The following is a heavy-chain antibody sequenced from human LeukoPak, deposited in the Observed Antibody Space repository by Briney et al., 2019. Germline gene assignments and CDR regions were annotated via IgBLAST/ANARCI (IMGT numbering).Heavy chain of an antibody. V-gene: IGHV4-59*12. CDR2: IYYSGST. CDR3: GRGSDAFDI. Sequence: SETLSLTCTVSGGSISSYYWSWIRQPPGKGLEWIGYIYYSGSTNYNPSLKSRVTISVDTSKNQFSLQLNSVTPEDTAVYYCGRGSDAFDIWGQGTMVTVSS. J-gene: IGHJ3*02. D-gene: IGHD3-16*01. CDR1: GGSISSYY.